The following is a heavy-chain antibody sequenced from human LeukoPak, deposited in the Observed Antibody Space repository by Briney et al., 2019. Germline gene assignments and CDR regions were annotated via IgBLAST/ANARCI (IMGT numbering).Heavy chain of an antibody. CDR1: GFGLSVLS. D-gene: IGHD2-15*01. Sequence: ASVKVSCKISGFGLSVLSIHWMRQAPGKGLEWVGGIRPETGEPIFAQKFRGRVTMTTDTSTSTAYMELRSLRSDDTAVYYCARDVGGYCSGGSCYETDYWGQGTLVTVSS. J-gene: IGHJ4*02. CDR2: IRPETGEP. V-gene: IGHV1-24*01. CDR3: ARDVGGYCSGGSCYETDY.